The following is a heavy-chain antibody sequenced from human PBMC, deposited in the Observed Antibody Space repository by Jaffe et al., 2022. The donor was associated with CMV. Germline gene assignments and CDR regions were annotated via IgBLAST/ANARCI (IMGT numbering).Heavy chain of an antibody. CDR3: ARISRGIAARPSGWVRYYYYGMDV. CDR2: IDWDDDK. CDR1: GFSLSTSGMC. D-gene: IGHD6-6*01. V-gene: IGHV2-70*01. Sequence: QVTLRESGPALVKPTQTLTLTCTFSGFSLSTSGMCVSWIRQPPGKALEWLALIDWDDDKYYSTSLKTRLTISKDTSKNQVVLTMTNMDPVDTATYYCARISRGIAARPSGWVRYYYYGMDVWGQGTTVTVSS. J-gene: IGHJ6*02.